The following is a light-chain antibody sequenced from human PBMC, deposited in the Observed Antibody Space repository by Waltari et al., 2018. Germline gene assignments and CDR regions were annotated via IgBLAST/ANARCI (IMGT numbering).Light chain of an antibody. J-gene: IGKJ1*01. CDR2: AAA. CDR3: QQIYSTPQT. Sequence: DIQMTQSPSSLSASVGDRVTITCRASRSISSDLNWFQQKPGKAPKLLIYAAASLQSGVPLRFSGSGSGTDFTLTISSLQPEDFATYYCQQIYSTPQTFGQGTKVEIK. CDR1: RSISSD. V-gene: IGKV1-39*01.